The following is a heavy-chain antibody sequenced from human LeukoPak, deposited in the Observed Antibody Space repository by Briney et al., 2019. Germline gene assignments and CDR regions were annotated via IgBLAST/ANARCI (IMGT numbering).Heavy chain of an antibody. J-gene: IGHJ4*02. CDR1: GYTFTSYG. Sequence: ASVKVSCKASGYTFTSYGISWVRQAPGQGLEWMGWISAYNGNTNYAQKLQGRVTMTTDTSTSTAYMELRSLRSDDTAVYYCARDPSYCSSTSCYPLGYWGQGTLVTVSS. CDR3: ARDPSYCSSTSCYPLGY. D-gene: IGHD2-2*01. CDR2: ISAYNGNT. V-gene: IGHV1-18*01.